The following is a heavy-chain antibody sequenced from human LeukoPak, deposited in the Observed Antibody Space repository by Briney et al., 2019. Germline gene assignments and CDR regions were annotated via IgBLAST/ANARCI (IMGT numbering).Heavy chain of an antibody. D-gene: IGHD3-22*01. CDR3: AREGDSSGYYLPYFDY. J-gene: IGHJ4*02. V-gene: IGHV3-33*01. CDR1: GFTFSSYG. CDR2: IWYDGSNK. Sequence: PGGSLRLSCAASGFTFSSYGMHWVHQAPGKGLEWVAVIWYDGSNKYYADSVKGRFTISRDNSKNTLYLQMNSLRAEDTAVYYCAREGDSSGYYLPYFDYWGQGTLVTVSS.